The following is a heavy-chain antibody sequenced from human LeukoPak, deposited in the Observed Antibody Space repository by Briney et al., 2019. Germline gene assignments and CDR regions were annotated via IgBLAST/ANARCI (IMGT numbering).Heavy chain of an antibody. J-gene: IGHJ4*02. CDR2: ISGSGGST. D-gene: IGHD5-18*01. V-gene: IGHV3-23*01. Sequence: GGSLRLSCAASGFTFSSYAMSWVRQAPGKGLEWVSAISGSGGSTYYADSVKGRLTISRDNSKNTLYLQMNSLRAEDTAVYYCAKAPRYSYGFGYYFDYWGQGTLVTVSS. CDR1: GFTFSSYA. CDR3: AKAPRYSYGFGYYFDY.